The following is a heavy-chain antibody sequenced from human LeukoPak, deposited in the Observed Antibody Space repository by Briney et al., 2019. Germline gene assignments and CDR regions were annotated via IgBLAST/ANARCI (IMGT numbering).Heavy chain of an antibody. CDR1: GGSIFSYY. Sequence: SETLSLTCTVSGGSIFSYYWNWIRQPPGKGLEWIGYIYDIGTTNYNPSLKSRVTIFVDTSRNQFSLNLTSVTAADTAVYYCARLYGSGPRGAFDIWGQGTLVTVSS. V-gene: IGHV4-59*08. J-gene: IGHJ3*02. CDR3: ARLYGSGPRGAFDI. CDR2: IYDIGTT. D-gene: IGHD3-10*01.